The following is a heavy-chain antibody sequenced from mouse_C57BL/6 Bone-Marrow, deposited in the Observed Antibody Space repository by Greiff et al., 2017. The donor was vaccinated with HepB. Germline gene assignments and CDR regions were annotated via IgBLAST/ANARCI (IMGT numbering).Heavy chain of an antibody. Sequence: VQLKESGPELVKPGASVKISCKASGYSFTGYYMNWVKQSPEKSLEWIGEINPSTGGTTYNQKFKAKATLTVDKSSSTAYMQLKSLTSEDSAVYYCARQGFGPWFAYWGQGTLVTVSA. CDR2: INPSTGGT. J-gene: IGHJ3*01. V-gene: IGHV1-42*01. CDR3: ARQGFGPWFAY. CDR1: GYSFTGYY.